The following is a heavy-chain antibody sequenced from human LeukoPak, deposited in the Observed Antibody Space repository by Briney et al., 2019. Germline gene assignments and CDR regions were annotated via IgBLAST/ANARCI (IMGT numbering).Heavy chain of an antibody. V-gene: IGHV4-4*07. CDR2: MFTSGDT. Sequence: SETLSLTCTVSGDSMNSYYWIWVRQPAGKGLEWIGRMFTSGDTDYNPSLKSRVTMSVETSKNQFSLKMTSVTAADTAVYYCARGRRYCSGGSCPVNWFDPWGQGTLVTVSS. D-gene: IGHD2-15*01. CDR1: GDSMNSYY. J-gene: IGHJ5*02. CDR3: ARGRRYCSGGSCPVNWFDP.